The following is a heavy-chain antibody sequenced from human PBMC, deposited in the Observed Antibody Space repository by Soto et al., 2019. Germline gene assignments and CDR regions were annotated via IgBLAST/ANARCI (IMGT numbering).Heavy chain of an antibody. V-gene: IGHV1-69*01. Sequence: QVQLVQSGAEVRKPGSSVKVSCKASRGTFSSNSFSWVRQAPGQGFEYMGGIIPTFGAANYAQRFKDRVTFTADESPTTVYMELSSLKPEDTAVYYCATPSNGHDFRFDFWGQGTLVTVSS. CDR1: RGTFSSNS. CDR2: IIPTFGAA. CDR3: ATPSNGHDFRFDF. J-gene: IGHJ4*02. D-gene: IGHD5-12*01.